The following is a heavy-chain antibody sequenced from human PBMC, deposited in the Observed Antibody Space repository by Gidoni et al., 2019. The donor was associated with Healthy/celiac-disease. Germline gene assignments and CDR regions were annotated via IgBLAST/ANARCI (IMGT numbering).Heavy chain of an antibody. V-gene: IGHV4-38-2*02. D-gene: IGHD5-18*01. Sequence: QVQLQESGPGLVKPSETLSLTCAVSGYSISSGYYRGWIRQPPGNGLEWIGILYHRGRAYYNPCLKTRVTISVDTSKNQCSLKLSSVTAADTAVYYCAREDSYGQRYFDYWGQGTLVTVSS. CDR1: GYSISSGYY. CDR3: AREDSYGQRYFDY. J-gene: IGHJ4*02. CDR2: LYHRGRA.